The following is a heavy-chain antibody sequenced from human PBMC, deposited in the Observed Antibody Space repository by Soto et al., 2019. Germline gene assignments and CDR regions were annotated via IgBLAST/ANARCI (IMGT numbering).Heavy chain of an antibody. D-gene: IGHD4-17*01. J-gene: IGHJ4*02. CDR2: ISGSGGST. CDR1: GFTFSSYA. Sequence: GGSLRLSCAASGFTFSSYAMSWVRQAPGKGLEWVSAISGSGGSTYYADSVKGRFTISRDNSKNTLYLQMNSLRAEDTAVYYCAKDLLVSVTTVTSFDYWGQGTLVTV. CDR3: AKDLLVSVTTVTSFDY. V-gene: IGHV3-23*01.